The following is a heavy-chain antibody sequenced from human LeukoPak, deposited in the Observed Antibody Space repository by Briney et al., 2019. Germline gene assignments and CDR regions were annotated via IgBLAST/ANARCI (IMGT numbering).Heavy chain of an antibody. CDR2: IYYSGGT. CDR3: ARDMELGQRGGSSWFYYYGMDV. D-gene: IGHD6-13*01. J-gene: IGHJ6*02. V-gene: IGHV4-59*01. Sequence: SGTLSLSCTVSGGTFSSYYRSWIRQAPGKGLEWIGYIYYSGGTNYNPDPKSRVAISVDTSKNQCSLKLSSVTAADTAVYYCARDMELGQRGGSSWFYYYGMDVWGQGTTVTVSS. CDR1: GGTFSSYY.